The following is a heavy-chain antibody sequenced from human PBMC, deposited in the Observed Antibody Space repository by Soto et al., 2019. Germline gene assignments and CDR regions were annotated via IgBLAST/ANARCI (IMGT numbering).Heavy chain of an antibody. D-gene: IGHD3-10*01. J-gene: IGHJ4*02. Sequence: QVQLVESGGGVVQPGTSLRLPCAASGFTFSSYVMHWVRQTPGKGLEWVAVIWFDESHKFYADSVKGRFTISRDNSKNMVYLQMNSLRVEDTAVYYCARDSGSDYLDYWGQGTLVTVSS. V-gene: IGHV3-33*01. CDR3: ARDSGSDYLDY. CDR2: IWFDESHK. CDR1: GFTFSSYV.